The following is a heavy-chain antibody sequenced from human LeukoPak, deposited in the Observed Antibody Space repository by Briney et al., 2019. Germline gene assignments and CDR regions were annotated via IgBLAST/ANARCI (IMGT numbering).Heavy chain of an antibody. CDR1: GGSISSGSYY. CDR3: ARGSGWFDP. Sequence: PSETLSLTCTVSGGSISSGSYYWSWIRQPAGKGLEWIGRIYTSGSTNYNPSLKSRVTISVDTSKNQFSLKLSSVTAADTAVYYCARGSGWFDPWGQGTLVTVSS. J-gene: IGHJ5*02. CDR2: IYTSGST. V-gene: IGHV4-61*02.